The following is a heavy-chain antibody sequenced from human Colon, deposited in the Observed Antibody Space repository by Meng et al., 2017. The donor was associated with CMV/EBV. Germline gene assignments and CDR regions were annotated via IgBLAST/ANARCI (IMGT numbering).Heavy chain of an antibody. CDR2: ITSSGNAV. CDR1: GFNFRNYY. J-gene: IGHJ4*02. V-gene: IGHV3-11*04. D-gene: IGHD2-21*01. CDR3: ARFGDSYSSYYLDH. Sequence: SGFNFRNYYMSWIRQTPGKGLQWVSYITSSGNAVYYADSVKGRFTISRDNAENSLFLQMNSLRGDDTAVYYCARFGDSYSSYYLDHWGQGILVTVSS.